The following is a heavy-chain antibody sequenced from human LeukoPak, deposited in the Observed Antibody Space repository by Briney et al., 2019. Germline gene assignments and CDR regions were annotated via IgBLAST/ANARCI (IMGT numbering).Heavy chain of an antibody. D-gene: IGHD3-22*01. CDR2: VYYSEST. V-gene: IGHV4-31*03. Sequence: PSETLSLTCTVSGGSISSGGYYWSWVRQHPGKGLDWIGYVYYSESTYYHPYLKSRVTISVYKYKNQFSLKLRSVTAADMAVYYCARGLISDYDSSGYHYLIEPTYYFDYWGQGTLVTVSS. J-gene: IGHJ4*02. CDR3: ARGLISDYDSSGYHYLIEPTYYFDY. CDR1: GGSISSGGYY.